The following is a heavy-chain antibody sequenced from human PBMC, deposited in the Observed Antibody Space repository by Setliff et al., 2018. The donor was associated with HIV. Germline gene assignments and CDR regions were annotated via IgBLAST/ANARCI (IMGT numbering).Heavy chain of an antibody. CDR3: ARAAEPSTYYDFWSGPGAYYYYMDV. J-gene: IGHJ6*03. CDR1: GYSISSGYY. D-gene: IGHD3-3*01. CDR2: IYHSGST. V-gene: IGHV4-38-2*01. Sequence: TSETLSLTCAVSGYSISSGYYWGWIRQPPGKGLEWIGSIYHSGSTYYNPSLKSRVTISVDTSKNQLSLKLSSVTAADTAVYYCARAAEPSTYYDFWSGPGAYYYYMDVWGKGTTVTVSS.